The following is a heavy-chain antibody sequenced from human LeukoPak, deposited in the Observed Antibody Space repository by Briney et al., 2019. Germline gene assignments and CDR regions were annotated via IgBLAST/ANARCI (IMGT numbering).Heavy chain of an antibody. CDR3: AKTQGFFDH. V-gene: IGHV3-23*01. J-gene: IGHJ4*02. CDR2: ISDGGDTT. Sequence: GGSLRLSCAASGFTFSNNGMSWVRQAPGKGMEWVTGISDGGDTTYDAGSVKGRFTVSRDNSKNILYLQMNSLRAEDTAIYYCAKTQGFFDHWGQGSLVTVSS. CDR1: GFTFSNNG.